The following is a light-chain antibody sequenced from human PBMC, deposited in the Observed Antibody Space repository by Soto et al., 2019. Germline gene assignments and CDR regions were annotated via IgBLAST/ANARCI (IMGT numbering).Light chain of an antibody. J-gene: IGKJ2*01. V-gene: IGKV3-20*01. Sequence: EIVLTQSPGTLSLSPGERATLSCRASQSVSSNFLAWYQQKGGQAPRLLIYAASGRPTGIPDRFSGSGSGTDFTLTITRLEPDDFAVYYCQQYTTSPYTFGQGTKVEI. CDR3: QQYTTSPYT. CDR1: QSVSSNF. CDR2: AAS.